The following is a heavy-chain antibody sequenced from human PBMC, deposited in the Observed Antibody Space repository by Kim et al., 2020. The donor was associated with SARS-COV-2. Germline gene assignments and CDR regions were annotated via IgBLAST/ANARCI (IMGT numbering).Heavy chain of an antibody. J-gene: IGHJ4*02. CDR3: LSLVPRFDY. Sequence: SETLSLTCTVSGGSISSTSYYWGWIRQPPGKGLEWIGSIYYGGSTYYNPSLKSRVTISVDTSKNQFSLKLSTVTAADTAVYYCLSLVPRFDYWGQGTLVT. CDR1: GGSISSTSYY. D-gene: IGHD2-2*01. V-gene: IGHV4-39*01. CDR2: IYYGGST.